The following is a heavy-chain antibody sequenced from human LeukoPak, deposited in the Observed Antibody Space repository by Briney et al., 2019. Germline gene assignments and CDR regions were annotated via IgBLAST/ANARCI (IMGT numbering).Heavy chain of an antibody. V-gene: IGHV3-21*01. CDR3: ARGYSSSWYYFDY. Sequence: GGSLRLSCAASGFTFSSYAMSWVRQAPGKGLEWVSSISSSSYIYHADSVKGRFTISRDNAKNSLYLQMNSLRAEDTAVYYCARGYSSSWYYFDYWGQGTLVTVSS. D-gene: IGHD6-13*01. J-gene: IGHJ4*02. CDR1: GFTFSSYA. CDR2: ISSSSYI.